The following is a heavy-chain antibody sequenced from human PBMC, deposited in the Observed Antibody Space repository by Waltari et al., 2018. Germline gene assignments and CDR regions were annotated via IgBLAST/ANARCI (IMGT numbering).Heavy chain of an antibody. CDR1: GFTFSSYW. J-gene: IGHJ4*02. Sequence: EVQLVESGGGLVQPGGSLRLSCAASGFTFSSYWMSWVPQAPGKGLEWVANIKQDGSEKYYVDSVKGRFTISRDNAKNSLYLQMNSLRAEDTAVYYCASHDYTLTLFDYWGQGTLVTVSS. CDR2: IKQDGSEK. D-gene: IGHD4-4*01. V-gene: IGHV3-7*01. CDR3: ASHDYTLTLFDY.